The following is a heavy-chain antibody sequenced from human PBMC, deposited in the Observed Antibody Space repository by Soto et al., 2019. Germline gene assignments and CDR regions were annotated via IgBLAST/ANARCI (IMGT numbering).Heavy chain of an antibody. CDR3: EREGHYSNSSGDYYGNWFEP. D-gene: IGHD3-22*01. CDR1: SLSFSSYA. V-gene: IGHV3-30*04. Sequence: PXVSLRLSCETSSLSFSSYALHWVRQAPGKGLKWVAVVSYDGTYKYYADSVKGRFTISRDNSRNTLYLQMNSLTVEDTAVYYCEREGHYSNSSGDYYGNWFEPWGQGTRVTVSS. J-gene: IGHJ5*02. CDR2: VSYDGTYK.